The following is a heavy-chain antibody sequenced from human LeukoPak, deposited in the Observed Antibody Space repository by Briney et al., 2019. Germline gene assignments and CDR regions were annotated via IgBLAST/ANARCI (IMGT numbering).Heavy chain of an antibody. J-gene: IGHJ1*01. Sequence: SETLSLTCTVSGGSISSSSYYWGWIRQPPGKGLEWIGSIYYSGSTYYNPSLKSRVTISVDTSKNQFSLKLSSVTAADTAVYYCARGCVVRGKRSKEYFQRWGQGTLVTVSS. CDR2: IYYSGST. D-gene: IGHD3-10*01. CDR1: GGSISSSSYY. V-gene: IGHV4-39*07. CDR3: ARGCVVRGKRSKEYFQR.